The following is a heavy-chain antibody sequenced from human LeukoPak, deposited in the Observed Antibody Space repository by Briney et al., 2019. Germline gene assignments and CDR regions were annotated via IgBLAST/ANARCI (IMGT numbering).Heavy chain of an antibody. J-gene: IGHJ4*02. CDR1: GFTFDDYA. D-gene: IGHD3-9*01. Sequence: GRSLRLSCAASGFTFDDYAMHWVRQAPGKGLEWVSGISWNSANIAYADSVKGRFTIFRDNAKNSLFLQMNSLRTEDTALYYCAKDFNYDILTGYSENWRQGTLVTVSS. CDR2: ISWNSANI. V-gene: IGHV3-9*01. CDR3: AKDFNYDILTGYSEN.